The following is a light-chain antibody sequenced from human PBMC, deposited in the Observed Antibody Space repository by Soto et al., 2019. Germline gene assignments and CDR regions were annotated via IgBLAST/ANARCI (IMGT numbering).Light chain of an antibody. J-gene: IGKJ1*01. Sequence: DIQLTQSPSNLSAYVGDTVTVTCRASQSASGWLAWYQQKPGEAPKLLIYDASALPRGVPSRFSGSGSGTKFTLTIASLQPDDFSTYYCQQYETFSGTFGPGTKVDIK. CDR2: DAS. CDR3: QQYETFSGT. CDR1: QSASGW. V-gene: IGKV1-5*01.